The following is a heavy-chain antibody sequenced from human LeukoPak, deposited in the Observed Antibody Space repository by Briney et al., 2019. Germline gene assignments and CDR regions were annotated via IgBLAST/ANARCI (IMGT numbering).Heavy chain of an antibody. CDR3: ARDGDYYDSSGYYLDY. J-gene: IGHJ4*02. Sequence: PGGSLRLSCAASGFTFSDYYMSWIRQAPGKGLEWVSYISSSGSTIYYADSVKGRFTISRDNAKNSLYLQMNSLRAGDTAVYYCARDGDYYDSSGYYLDYWGQGTLVTVSS. V-gene: IGHV3-11*01. CDR2: ISSSGSTI. D-gene: IGHD3-22*01. CDR1: GFTFSDYY.